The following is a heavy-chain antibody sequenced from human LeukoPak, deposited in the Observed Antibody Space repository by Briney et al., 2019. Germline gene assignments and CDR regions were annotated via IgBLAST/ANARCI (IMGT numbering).Heavy chain of an antibody. CDR1: GFTFSSYW. J-gene: IGHJ5*02. CDR3: ARGITIFGVAANWFDP. Sequence: PGGSLRLSCAASGFTFSSYWMSWVRQAPGKGLEWAANIKQDGSEKYYVDSVKGRFTISRDNAKNSQYLQMNSLRAEDTAVYYCARGITIFGVAANWFDPWGQGTLVTVSS. V-gene: IGHV3-7*04. CDR2: IKQDGSEK. D-gene: IGHD3-3*01.